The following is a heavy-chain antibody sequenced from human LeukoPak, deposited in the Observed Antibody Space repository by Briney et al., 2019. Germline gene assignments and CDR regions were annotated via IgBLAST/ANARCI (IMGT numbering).Heavy chain of an antibody. V-gene: IGHV3-48*01. J-gene: IGHJ4*02. D-gene: IGHD1-1*01. CDR3: ARDHNYAFDN. CDR1: GFPFIEYS. Sequence: GGSLRLSCAASGFPFIEYSMNWVRQAPGKGLEWISYIGIDSGNTKYADSVRGRFTISADKAKNSLHLQMNSLRVEDTAVYYCARDHNYAFDNWGQGTLVSVAS. CDR2: IGIDSGNT.